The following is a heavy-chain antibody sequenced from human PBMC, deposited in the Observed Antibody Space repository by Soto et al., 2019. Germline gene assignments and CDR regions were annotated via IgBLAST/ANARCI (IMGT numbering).Heavy chain of an antibody. J-gene: IGHJ4*02. CDR1: GFTVSSNY. D-gene: IGHD2-15*01. CDR3: ARFRNGGSSPFDY. CDR2: IYSGGST. Sequence: EVQLVESGGGLIQPGGSLRLSCAASGFTVSSNYMSWVRQAPGKGLEWVSIIYSGGSTYNADSVKGRFTIFRDNSKNTLYRQMNTLRAADTAVYYCARFRNGGSSPFDYWGQGTLVTASS. V-gene: IGHV3-53*01.